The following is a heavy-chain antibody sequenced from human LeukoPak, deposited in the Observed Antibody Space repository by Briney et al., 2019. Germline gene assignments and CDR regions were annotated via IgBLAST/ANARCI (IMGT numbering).Heavy chain of an antibody. CDR1: GHTFTGYF. CDR2: INPDSGGT. CDR3: VGHRNDFDY. Sequence: ASVKVSCKASGHTFTGYFIHWVRQAPGQGLEWMGWINPDSGGTNYAQKFQGRVSVTRDTSISTAYMELSRLRSDDTAVYYCVGHRNDFDYWGQGTLVTVSS. V-gene: IGHV1-2*02. J-gene: IGHJ4*02.